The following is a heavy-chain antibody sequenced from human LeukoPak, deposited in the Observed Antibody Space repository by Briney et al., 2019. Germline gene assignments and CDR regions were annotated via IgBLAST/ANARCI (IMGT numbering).Heavy chain of an antibody. Sequence: GGSLRLSCAASGFTFSSYRMNWVRQAPGKGLEWVSYISSSSSSKYYADSVKGRFTVSRDNAKNSLYLQMNSLRDEDTAVYYCARGVMPGWYDSSGDYYFDYWGQGTLVTVSS. V-gene: IGHV3-48*02. J-gene: IGHJ4*02. CDR3: ARGVMPGWYDSSGDYYFDY. D-gene: IGHD3-22*01. CDR2: ISSSSSSK. CDR1: GFTFSSYR.